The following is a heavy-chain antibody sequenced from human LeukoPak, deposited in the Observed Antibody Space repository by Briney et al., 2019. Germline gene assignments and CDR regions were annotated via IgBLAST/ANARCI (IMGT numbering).Heavy chain of an antibody. D-gene: IGHD2-21*01. CDR3: ARRDWGDGMDV. CDR1: GGSMSSRTYY. V-gene: IGHV4-39*01. Sequence: SETLSLTCTVSGGSMSSRTYYWGWIRQPPGKGLEWIGSIYYSGSTYYNPSLKSRVTISVDTSKNQFSLKLSSVTAADTAIYYCARRDWGDGMDVWGQGTTVTVSS. CDR2: IYYSGST. J-gene: IGHJ6*02.